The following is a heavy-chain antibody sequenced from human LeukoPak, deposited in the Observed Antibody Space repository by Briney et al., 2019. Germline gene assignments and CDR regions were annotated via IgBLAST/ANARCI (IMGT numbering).Heavy chain of an antibody. CDR2: ISAYNGNT. V-gene: IGHV1-18*01. D-gene: IGHD3-3*01. CDR3: ARAGVVIIEDPYFDY. Sequence: ASVKVSCKASGYTFTSYGISWVRQAPGQGLEWMGWISAYNGNTNYAQELQGRVTMTTDTSTSTAYMELRSLRSDDTAVYYCARAGVVIIEDPYFDYWGQGTLVTVSS. J-gene: IGHJ4*02. CDR1: GYTFTSYG.